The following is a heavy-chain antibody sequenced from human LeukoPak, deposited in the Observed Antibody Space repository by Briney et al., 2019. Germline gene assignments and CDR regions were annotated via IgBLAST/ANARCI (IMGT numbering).Heavy chain of an antibody. Sequence: PGGSLRLSCATSGFSFTDYPMNWVRQAPGKGLEWVSSISSSSSYIYYADSVKGRFTISRDNAKNSLYLQMNSLRAEDTAVYYCARGLVGQWLVPSPNNFDYWGQGTLVTVSS. J-gene: IGHJ4*02. CDR1: GFSFTDYP. D-gene: IGHD6-19*01. V-gene: IGHV3-21*01. CDR2: ISSSSSYI. CDR3: ARGLVGQWLVPSPNNFDY.